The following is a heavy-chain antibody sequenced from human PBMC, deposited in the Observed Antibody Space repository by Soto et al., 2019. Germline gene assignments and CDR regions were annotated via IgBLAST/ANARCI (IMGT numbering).Heavy chain of an antibody. D-gene: IGHD1-26*01. Sequence: QVQLEESGPGLVKPSQTLSLTCTVSGGSIASGDSYWNWIRQSPGKGLAWIGFIYFSGSSYHRASLESRLAISIDLSKNQFSLNLTSVTAADTAVYYCARVPMVGVTGHGGFNIWGQVTPVIVAS. CDR2: IYFSGSS. J-gene: IGHJ3*02. V-gene: IGHV4-30-4*01. CDR3: ARVPMVGVTGHGGFNI. CDR1: GGSIASGDSY.